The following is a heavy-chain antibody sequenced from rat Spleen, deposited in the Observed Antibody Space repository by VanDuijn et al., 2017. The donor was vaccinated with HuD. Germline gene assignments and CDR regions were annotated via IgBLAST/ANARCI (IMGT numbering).Heavy chain of an antibody. J-gene: IGHJ4*01. D-gene: IGHD1-2*01. CDR3: ATDTIAAHYYVMDA. Sequence: EVQLVESGGGLVQPGRSLKLSCAASGFTFSNYGMHWIRQAPTKGLEWVASISPSGGSTYYRDSVKGRFTISRDNAKSTLYLQMDSLRSEDTATYYCATDTIAAHYYVMDAWGQGASVTVSS. V-gene: IGHV5-19*01. CDR1: GFTFSNYG. CDR2: ISPSGGST.